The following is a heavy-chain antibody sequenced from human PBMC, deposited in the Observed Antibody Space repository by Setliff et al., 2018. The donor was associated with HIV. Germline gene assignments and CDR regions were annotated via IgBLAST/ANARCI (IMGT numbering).Heavy chain of an antibody. CDR2: TRSKAYGGTT. Sequence: SLRLSCTTSGFIFGDYAMGWVRQAPGKGLQWVAFTRSKAYGGTTEYAASVKGRFTISRDDSKNIAYLQMGSLKTEYTSVYFCTRYKLTSVMSNFDYWGLGTLVTSPQ. J-gene: IGHJ4*02. CDR3: TRYKLTSVMSNFDY. CDR1: GFIFGDYA. V-gene: IGHV3-49*04. D-gene: IGHD4-17*01.